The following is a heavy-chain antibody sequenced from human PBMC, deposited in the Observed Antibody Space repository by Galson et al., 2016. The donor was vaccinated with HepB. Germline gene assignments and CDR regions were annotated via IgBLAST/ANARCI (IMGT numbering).Heavy chain of an antibody. CDR2: IERVGSQ. V-gene: IGHV3-7*01. CDR3: ARDPGRTTIEYAFDI. D-gene: IGHD1-26*01. CDR1: GFPFSFYS. Sequence: SLRLSCAASGFPFSFYSMAWVRQAPGKGLEWVASIERVGSQYVDSVTGRFTISRDNTKNSLYLQMNSLRAEDTAMYYCARDPGRTTIEYAFDIWGQGTMVTVSS. J-gene: IGHJ3*02.